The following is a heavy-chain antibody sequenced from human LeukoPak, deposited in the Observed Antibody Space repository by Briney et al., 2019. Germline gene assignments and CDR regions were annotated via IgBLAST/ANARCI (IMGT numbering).Heavy chain of an antibody. CDR1: GGTFSSYA. CDR3: ARVPTVTTDYYYYMDV. D-gene: IGHD4-11*01. CDR2: IIPIFGTA. V-gene: IGHV1-69*01. Sequence: SVKVSCKASGGTFSSYAISWVRQAPGQGLEGMGGIIPIFGTANYAQKFQGRVTITAEESTSTAYMELSSLRSEDTAVYYCARVPTVTTDYYYYMDVWGKGTTVTVSS. J-gene: IGHJ6*03.